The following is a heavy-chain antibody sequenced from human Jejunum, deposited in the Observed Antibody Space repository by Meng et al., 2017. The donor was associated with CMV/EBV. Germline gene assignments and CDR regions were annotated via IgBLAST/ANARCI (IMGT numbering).Heavy chain of an antibody. Sequence: CAVYGESVGENFWSWIRQPPGKGLEWIGEINHSGGTNYNPSLKSRVTISVDTSKTQFSLKLTSATAADTAVYYCARELVPAVPFDFWGQGTLVTVSS. CDR2: INHSGGT. CDR3: ARELVPAVPFDF. J-gene: IGHJ4*02. V-gene: IGHV4-34*01. D-gene: IGHD2-2*01. CDR1: GESVGENF.